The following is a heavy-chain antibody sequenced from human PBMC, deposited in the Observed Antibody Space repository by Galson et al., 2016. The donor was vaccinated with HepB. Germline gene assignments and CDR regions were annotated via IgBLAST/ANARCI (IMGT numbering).Heavy chain of an antibody. V-gene: IGHV1-3*01. CDR2: IHAGNGNT. CDR1: GYTFTTYA. CDR3: ARGFPYYYYMDV. J-gene: IGHJ6*03. Sequence: SVKVSCKASGYTFTTYAMQWVRQAPGQRLEWMGWIHAGNGNTRYSQKFQGRVTITRDTSASTAYMELSSLRSEDTAVYYCARGFPYYYYMDVWGKGTTVTGSS.